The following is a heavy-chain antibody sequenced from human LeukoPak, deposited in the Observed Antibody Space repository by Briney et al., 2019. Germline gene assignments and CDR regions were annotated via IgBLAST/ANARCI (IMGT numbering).Heavy chain of an antibody. CDR3: ARGLYSSSWYFIH. J-gene: IGHJ4*02. CDR1: GGSFSGYY. CDR2: INHNGST. D-gene: IGHD6-13*01. V-gene: IGHV4-34*01. Sequence: PSETLSLTCAVYGGSFSGYYWSWIRQPPGKGLEWIGEINHNGSTNYNPALKSRVTISVDTSKSQFSLKLSSVTAADTAVYYCARGLYSSSWYFIHRGQGTLVTVSS.